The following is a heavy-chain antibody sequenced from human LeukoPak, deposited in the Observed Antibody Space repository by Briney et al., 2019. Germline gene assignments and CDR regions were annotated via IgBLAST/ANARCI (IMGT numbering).Heavy chain of an antibody. Sequence: PGGSLRLSCAASGFTFSSYAMSWVRQAPGKGLEWVSAISGSGGSTYYADSVKGRFTISRDNSKNTLYLQMNNLRAEDTAVYYCAKGLTTVTKGLGMDVWGKGTTVTVSS. CDR3: AKGLTTVTKGLGMDV. CDR2: ISGSGGST. CDR1: GFTFSSYA. D-gene: IGHD4-17*01. J-gene: IGHJ6*03. V-gene: IGHV3-23*01.